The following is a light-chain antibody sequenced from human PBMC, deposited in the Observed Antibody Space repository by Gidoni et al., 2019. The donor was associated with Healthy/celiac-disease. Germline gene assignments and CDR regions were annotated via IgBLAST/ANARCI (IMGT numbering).Light chain of an antibody. CDR1: ALPKQY. CDR2: KDS. Sequence: SYELTQPPSVSVSPGQTARITCSGDALPKQYASWYQQQPGQAPVLVIYKDSERPSGVPDRFSGSSSGTTVTLTISGVQAEDEADYYCQSADSSGTYWVFGGGTKLTVL. V-gene: IGLV3-25*03. CDR3: QSADSSGTYWV. J-gene: IGLJ3*02.